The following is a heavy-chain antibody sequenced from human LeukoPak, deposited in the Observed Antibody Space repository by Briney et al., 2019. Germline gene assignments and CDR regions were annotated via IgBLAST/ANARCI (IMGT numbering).Heavy chain of an antibody. D-gene: IGHD3-22*01. J-gene: IGHJ4*02. CDR2: IYTSGST. V-gene: IGHV4-4*09. Sequence: SETLSLTCTVSGGSISSYYWRWIRQPPGKGLEWIGYIYTSGSTNYNPSLKSRVTISVDTSKNQFSLKLSSVTAADTAVYYCARYSRITMIGFLDYWGQGTLVTVSS. CDR3: ARYSRITMIGFLDY. CDR1: GGSISSYY.